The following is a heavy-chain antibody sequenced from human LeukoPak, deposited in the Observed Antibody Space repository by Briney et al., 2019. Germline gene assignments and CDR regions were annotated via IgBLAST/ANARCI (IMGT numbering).Heavy chain of an antibody. V-gene: IGHV4-39*07. CDR1: GGSLTSNLYW. CDR3: ARDRLGMVDY. Sequence: SETLSLTCSVSGGSLTSNLYWWAWIRQPPGKGLEWIGSMYYGGSPDYNPSLKSRLTISVDTSKNQFSLKLSSVTAADTAVYYCARDRLGMVDYWGQGTLVTVSS. D-gene: IGHD3-9*01. J-gene: IGHJ4*02. CDR2: MYYGGSP.